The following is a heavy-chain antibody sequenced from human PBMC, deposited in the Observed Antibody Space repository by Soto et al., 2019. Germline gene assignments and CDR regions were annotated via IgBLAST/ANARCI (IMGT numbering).Heavy chain of an antibody. J-gene: IGHJ5*02. CDR1: GFIFSSDW. D-gene: IGHD6-19*01. CDR3: ARDAIAVAGPVRWFDP. V-gene: IGHV3-74*01. CDR2: INTDGSDT. Sequence: QPGGSLRLSCAASGFIFSSDWMHWVRQAPGKGLVWVSRINTDGSDTSYADSVKGRFTISRDNAKNTVYLQMNSLRAEDTAVYYCARDAIAVAGPVRWFDPWGQGTLVTVSS.